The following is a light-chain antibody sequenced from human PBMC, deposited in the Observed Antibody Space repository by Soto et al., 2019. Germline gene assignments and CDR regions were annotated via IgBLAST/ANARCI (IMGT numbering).Light chain of an antibody. CDR3: AAWDDSLSGRV. CDR2: RNN. J-gene: IGLJ2*01. Sequence: QSVLTQPPSASGTPGQRVTISCSGSSSNIGSNYVYWYQQLPGTAPKLLIYRNNQRPSGVPDRFSGSKSGTSASLAIGGLRSEDGADYYCAAWDDSLSGRVFGGGTKLTVL. CDR1: SSNIGSNY. V-gene: IGLV1-47*01.